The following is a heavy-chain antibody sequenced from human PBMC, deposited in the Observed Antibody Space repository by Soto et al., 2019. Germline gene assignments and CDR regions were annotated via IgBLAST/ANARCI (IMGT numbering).Heavy chain of an antibody. CDR3: AKASYCGGDCYSGYFQH. D-gene: IGHD2-21*02. CDR2: ISGSGGST. V-gene: IGHV3-23*01. J-gene: IGHJ1*01. Sequence: GGSLRLSCAASGFTFSSYAMSWVRQAPGKGLEWVSAISGSGGSTYYADSVEGRFTISRDNSKNTLYLQMNSLRAEDTAVYYCAKASYCGGDCYSGYFQHWGQGTLVTVS. CDR1: GFTFSSYA.